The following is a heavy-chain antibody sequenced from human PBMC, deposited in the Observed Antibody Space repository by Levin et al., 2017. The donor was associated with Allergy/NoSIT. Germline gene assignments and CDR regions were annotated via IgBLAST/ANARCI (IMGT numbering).Heavy chain of an antibody. CDR3: ARWGGLRRERGFDY. CDR2: IYPDDSDV. CDR1: GYTFNTYW. V-gene: IGHV5-51*01. J-gene: IGHJ4*02. D-gene: IGHD3-16*01. Sequence: GESLKISCQASGYTFNTYWLAWVRQLPGKGLDWMAIIYPDDSDVRYNPSFEGQVIVSADKFIKTAYLQWTSLTDSASAIYFCARWGGLRRERGFDYWGQGTLVTVSS.